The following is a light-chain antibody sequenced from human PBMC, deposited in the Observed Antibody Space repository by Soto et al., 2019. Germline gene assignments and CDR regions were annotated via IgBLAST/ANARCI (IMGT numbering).Light chain of an antibody. CDR1: QSVSSN. CDR3: QQYDNWWT. V-gene: IGKV3-15*01. J-gene: IGKJ1*01. Sequence: EIVMTHSPATLSCSPVERAALSCRASQSVSSNLAWYQQKPGQAPRVLIYAASTRATGIPDRFSGSGSGTEFTLTISSLHPEDFGVYYCQQYDNWWTFGQGTKVDIK. CDR2: AAS.